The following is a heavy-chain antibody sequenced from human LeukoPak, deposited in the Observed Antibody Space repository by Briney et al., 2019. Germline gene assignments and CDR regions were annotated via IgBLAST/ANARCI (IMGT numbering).Heavy chain of an antibody. CDR3: TSVSLYEAFDI. CDR1: GGSISSSSYY. V-gene: IGHV4-39*07. Sequence: SETLSLTCTVSGGSISSSSYYWGWIRQPPGKGLEWIGTIYYSGNTYYNPSLKSRVTISVDTSKNQFSLKLSSVTAADTAVYYCTSVSLYEAFDIWSQGTMVTVSS. CDR2: IYYSGNT. D-gene: IGHD3-16*01. J-gene: IGHJ3*02.